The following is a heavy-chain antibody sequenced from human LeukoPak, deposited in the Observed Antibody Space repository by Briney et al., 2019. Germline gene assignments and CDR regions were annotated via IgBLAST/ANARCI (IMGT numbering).Heavy chain of an antibody. CDR1: GGTFSSYA. CDR3: ASQDIVVVPAAPPYYYYPLDV. D-gene: IGHD2-2*01. CDR2: IIPIFGTT. Sequence: SVKVSCKASGGTFSSYAISWVRQAPGQGLEWMGGIIPIFGTTKYEQKFQGRVTITADESTRTAYMELSSLRSEDTAVYYCASQDIVVVPAAPPYYYYPLDVWGQGTTVTVSS. J-gene: IGHJ6*02. V-gene: IGHV1-69*13.